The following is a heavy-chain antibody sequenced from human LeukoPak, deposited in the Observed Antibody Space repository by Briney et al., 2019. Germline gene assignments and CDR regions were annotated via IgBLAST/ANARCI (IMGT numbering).Heavy chain of an antibody. CDR1: GGTFSSYA. Sequence: PVKVSCKASGGTFSSYAVSWVRQAPGQGPEWMGGIIPIFGTANYAQKFQGRVTITADEPTSTAYMELSSLRSEDTAVYYCATEIHRGSGIAAVWGQGTLVTVSS. D-gene: IGHD6-13*01. CDR3: ATEIHRGSGIAAV. V-gene: IGHV1-69*13. J-gene: IGHJ4*02. CDR2: IIPIFGTA.